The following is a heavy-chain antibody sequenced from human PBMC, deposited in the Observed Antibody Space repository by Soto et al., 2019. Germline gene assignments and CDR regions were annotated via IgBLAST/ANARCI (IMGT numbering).Heavy chain of an antibody. V-gene: IGHV3-73*02. CDR3: TRQTDAVQWLVVPTDYNFDY. D-gene: IGHD6-19*01. CDR1: GFTFGGSA. J-gene: IGHJ4*02. CDR2: IRSKTNSYAT. Sequence: EGQLVESGGGLVQPGGSLKLSCAASGFTFGGSAMHWVRQASGKGLEWVCHIRSKTNSYATAYAESVKGRFTISRDDSMNTAYLQMNSLKTEDTAVYFCTRQTDAVQWLVVPTDYNFDYWGQGTLVTVSS.